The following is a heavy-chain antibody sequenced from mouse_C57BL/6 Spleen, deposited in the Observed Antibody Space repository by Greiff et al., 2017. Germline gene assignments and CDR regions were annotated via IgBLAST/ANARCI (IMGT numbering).Heavy chain of an antibody. CDR3: AREGLYYGSSYYFDY. V-gene: IGHV1-55*01. CDR1: GYTFTSYW. Sequence: QVQLQQPGAELVKPGASVKMSCKASGYTFTSYWITWVKQRPGQGLEWIGDIYPGSGSTNYNEKFKSKATLTVDTSSSTAYMQLSSLTSEDSAVYCCAREGLYYGSSYYFDYWGQGTTLTVSS. D-gene: IGHD1-1*01. CDR2: IYPGSGST. J-gene: IGHJ2*01.